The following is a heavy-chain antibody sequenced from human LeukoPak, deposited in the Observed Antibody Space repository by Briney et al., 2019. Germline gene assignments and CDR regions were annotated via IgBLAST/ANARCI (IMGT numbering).Heavy chain of an antibody. CDR2: INAGNGNT. CDR3: ARGYCSSTSCYLFDY. V-gene: IGHV1-3*01. Sequence: KPRASVRVSCKASGYTFTSYAMHWVRQAPGQRLEWMGWINAGNGNTKYSQKFQGRVTITRDTSASTAYMELSSLRSEDTAVYYCARGYCSSTSCYLFDYWGQGTLVTVSS. D-gene: IGHD2-2*01. J-gene: IGHJ4*02. CDR1: GYTFTSYA.